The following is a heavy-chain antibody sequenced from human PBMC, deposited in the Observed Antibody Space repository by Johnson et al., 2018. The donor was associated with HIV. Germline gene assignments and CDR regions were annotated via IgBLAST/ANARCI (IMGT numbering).Heavy chain of an antibody. CDR3: ARDPAYSSTWEGAFDV. J-gene: IGHJ3*01. CDR2: ITGRGTAI. V-gene: IGHV3-11*04. CDR1: GFTFSDYY. D-gene: IGHD6-19*01. Sequence: QVHLVESGGGLVKPGGSLRLSCAASGFTFSDYYIHWIRQAPAQGLEWLAFITGRGTAIYADSVTSRFTLSRDNSKNTLSLQMDSLRPEDTAVYYCARDPAYSSTWEGAFDVWGQGTMVTVSS.